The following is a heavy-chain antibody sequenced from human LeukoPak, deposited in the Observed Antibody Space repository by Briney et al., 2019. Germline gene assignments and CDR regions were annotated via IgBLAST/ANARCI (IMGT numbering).Heavy chain of an antibody. CDR1: GFTFSSHG. Sequence: GGSLRLSCAASGFTFSSHGMSWVRQAPGKGLEWVSAISGSGGSTYSADSVKGRFTISRDNSKNTLYLQMNSLRAEDTAVYYCAKGDFNILTGYSYYYYMDVWGKGTTVTISS. J-gene: IGHJ6*03. CDR2: ISGSGGST. D-gene: IGHD3-9*01. V-gene: IGHV3-23*01. CDR3: AKGDFNILTGYSYYYYMDV.